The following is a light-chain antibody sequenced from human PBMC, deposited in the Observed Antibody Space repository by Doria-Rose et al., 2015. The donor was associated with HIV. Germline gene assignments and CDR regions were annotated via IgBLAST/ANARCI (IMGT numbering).Light chain of an antibody. J-gene: IGKJ3*01. V-gene: IGKV4-1*01. CDR2: WAS. Sequence: DIRVTQSPESLGMSLGERATLNCKSNQSLLYTSKNYLAWYQQKPGQPPKLSIYWASTRQSGVTARFSGSGSGTDFTLTISSLEAEDVAVYYCQQYYDTPSFGPGTTVDIK. CDR3: QQYYDTPS. CDR1: QSLLYTSKNY.